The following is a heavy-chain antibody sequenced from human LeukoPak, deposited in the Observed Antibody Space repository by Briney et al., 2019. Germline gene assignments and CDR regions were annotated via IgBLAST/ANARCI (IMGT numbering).Heavy chain of an antibody. V-gene: IGHV3-30-3*01. Sequence: GRSLRLSCAASGFTFSNYAMHWVRQAPGKGLEWVADISYDGSDKYYADFVKGRFTISRDNSKNTLYLQMNSLRPEDTAVYYCARDWGRRYSSGWYGDFDYWGQGTLVTVSS. D-gene: IGHD6-19*01. CDR2: ISYDGSDK. CDR3: ARDWGRRYSSGWYGDFDY. J-gene: IGHJ4*02. CDR1: GFTFSNYA.